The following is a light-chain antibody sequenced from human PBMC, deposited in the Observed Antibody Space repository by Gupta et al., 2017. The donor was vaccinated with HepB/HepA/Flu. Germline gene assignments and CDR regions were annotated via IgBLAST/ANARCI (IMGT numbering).Light chain of an antibody. V-gene: IGKV1-39*01. CDR1: QRISSY. CDR3: QQRDSTPRT. J-gene: IGKJ1*01. CDR2: AAS. Sequence: DIQMTQSPSSLSTSVGDRVTITCRASQRISSYLNWYQQKPGKAPKLLIYAASRVKSGVPSRFSGSGSGTDFTLTISRRQPEDFATYYCQQRDSTPRTFGQGTKVEIK.